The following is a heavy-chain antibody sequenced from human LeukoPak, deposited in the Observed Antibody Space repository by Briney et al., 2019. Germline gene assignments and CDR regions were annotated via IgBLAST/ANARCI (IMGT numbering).Heavy chain of an antibody. J-gene: IGHJ5*02. V-gene: IGHV3-53*05. Sequence: GGSLRLSCAASGFTVSRNYMSWVRQAPGKGLEWVSEIYSDGSTYYAASVKGRFSISRDNSKNTVHLQMNSLRSEDTAVYYCARALSRLEVYDSSGYYPNWFDPWGQGTLVTVSS. D-gene: IGHD3-22*01. CDR1: GFTVSRNY. CDR2: IYSDGST. CDR3: ARALSRLEVYDSSGYYPNWFDP.